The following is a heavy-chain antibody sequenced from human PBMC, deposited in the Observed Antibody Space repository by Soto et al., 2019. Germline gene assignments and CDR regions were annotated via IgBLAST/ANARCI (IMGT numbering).Heavy chain of an antibody. CDR3: ARDREAARPGWFDP. Sequence: QVQLVQSGAEVKKPGASLKVSCKASGYTFTTYGLSWVRQAPGQGLEWMGWISVYNGNTHYARAFKGRVTMTTDTSTSTAYMELRSLRSDDTAVYYCARDREAARPGWFDPWGQGTLVTVSS. D-gene: IGHD6-25*01. CDR1: GYTFTTYG. V-gene: IGHV1-18*04. CDR2: ISVYNGNT. J-gene: IGHJ5*02.